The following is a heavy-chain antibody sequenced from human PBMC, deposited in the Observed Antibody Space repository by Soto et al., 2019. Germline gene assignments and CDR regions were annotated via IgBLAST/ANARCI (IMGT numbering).Heavy chain of an antibody. Sequence: QVQLQESGPGLVKPSETLSLSCSVSGGSISGYYWNWIRQPAGKSLEWIGRVSASGNTNYNPSLEGRVTISVDTSRNQLSLSLTSVTAADTAVYYCARGSGGYDYWGQGTLVTVSS. CDR3: ARGSGGYDY. J-gene: IGHJ4*02. V-gene: IGHV4-4*07. D-gene: IGHD2-15*01. CDR1: GGSISGYY. CDR2: VSASGNT.